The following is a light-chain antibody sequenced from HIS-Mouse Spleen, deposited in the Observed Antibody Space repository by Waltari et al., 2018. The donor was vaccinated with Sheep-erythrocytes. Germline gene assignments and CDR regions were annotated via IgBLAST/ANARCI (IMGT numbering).Light chain of an antibody. J-gene: IGLJ3*02. V-gene: IGLV2-8*01. CDR2: EVS. CDR3: SSYAGSNNWV. CDR1: SSDVGGYNY. Sequence: QSALTQPPSASGSPGQSVTISCTGTSSDVGGYNYVSWYQQHPGKAPKLMIYEVSKRPSGGPGRFSGCKSGNTASLTVSGLQAEDEADYYCSSYAGSNNWVFGGGTKLTVL.